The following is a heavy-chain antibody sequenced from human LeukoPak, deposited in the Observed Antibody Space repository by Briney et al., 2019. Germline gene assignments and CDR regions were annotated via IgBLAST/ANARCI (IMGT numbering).Heavy chain of an antibody. Sequence: PSETLSLTCAVYDGSSSGYYWSWLRQPPGKGLEWIGEINHRGSTNYNPSLKSRVTISVDTSKNQFSLKLSSVTAADTAVYYCARRLPYYYYYMDVWGKGTTVTVSS. CDR2: INHRGST. V-gene: IGHV4-34*01. J-gene: IGHJ6*03. CDR1: DGSSSGYY. CDR3: ARRLPYYYYYMDV.